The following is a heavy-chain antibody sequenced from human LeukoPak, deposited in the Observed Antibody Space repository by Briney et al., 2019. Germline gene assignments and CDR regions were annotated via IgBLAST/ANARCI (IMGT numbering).Heavy chain of an antibody. CDR1: GGSFSGYY. CDR2: IYYSGST. Sequence: SETLSLTCAVYGGSFSGYYWSWIRRPPGKGLEWIGYIYYSGSTNYNPSLKSRVTISVDTSKNQFSLKLSSVTAADTAVYYCAREDSSGWPHRTTRMDVWGQGTTVTVSS. J-gene: IGHJ6*02. D-gene: IGHD6-19*01. CDR3: AREDSSGWPHRTTRMDV. V-gene: IGHV4-59*12.